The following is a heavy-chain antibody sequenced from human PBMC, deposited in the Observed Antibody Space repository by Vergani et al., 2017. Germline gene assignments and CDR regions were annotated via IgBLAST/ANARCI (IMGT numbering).Heavy chain of an antibody. Sequence: QMQLVESGGGVFQTGRSLRLSCAESGVTFSSYGMHRVRQAPGKGLEWGAVIWYDGSSQYYADSVKGRFTISRDNSKNTLYLQMNSLRAEDTAVYYCARDGVVYYYYGIDVWGQGTTVTVSS. J-gene: IGHJ6*02. CDR3: ARDGVVYYYYGIDV. D-gene: IGHD3-10*01. V-gene: IGHV3-33*01. CDR1: GVTFSSYG. CDR2: IWYDGSSQ.